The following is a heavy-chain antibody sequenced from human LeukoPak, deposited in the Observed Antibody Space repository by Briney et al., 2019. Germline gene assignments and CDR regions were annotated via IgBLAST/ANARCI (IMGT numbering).Heavy chain of an antibody. J-gene: IGHJ4*02. CDR3: ARSMAYGDYEVSFDY. Sequence: GGSLRLSCAASGFTFSSYAMHWVRQAPGKGLEWVTNIKQDGSEKYYVDSVKGRFTISRDNAKNSLYLQMNSLRAEDTAVYYCARSMAYGDYEVSFDYWGQGTLVTVSS. D-gene: IGHD4-17*01. CDR1: GFTFSSYA. V-gene: IGHV3-7*01. CDR2: IKQDGSEK.